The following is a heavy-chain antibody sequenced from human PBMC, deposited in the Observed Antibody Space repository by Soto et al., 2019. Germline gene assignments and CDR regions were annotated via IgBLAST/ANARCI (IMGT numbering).Heavy chain of an antibody. V-gene: IGHV3-30-3*01. D-gene: IGHD6-19*01. J-gene: IGHJ6*02. CDR2: ISYDGSNK. CDR3: ARARYSSGWYGYYYYGMDV. CDR1: GFTFSSYA. Sequence: QVQLVESGGGVVQPGRSLRLSCAASGFTFSSYAMHWVRQAPGKGLEWVAVISYDGSNKYYADSVKGRFTISRDNSKNTLYLQMNSLRAEATAVYYCARARYSSGWYGYYYYGMDVWGQGTTVTVSS.